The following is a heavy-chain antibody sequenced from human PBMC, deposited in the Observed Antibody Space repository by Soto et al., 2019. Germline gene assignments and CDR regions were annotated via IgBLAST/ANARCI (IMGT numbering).Heavy chain of an antibody. CDR2: ITTSSAYI. Sequence: EVQLVESGGGLVKPGGSLRLSCAASGFTFNTYDMNWVRQAPGKGLEWVSSITTSSAYIYYADSLKGRITISRDNAKNSLFLQMNSPGAEDKAVYYCVRSGTARLARQSWFDTWGQGTLVTVSS. CDR3: VRSGTARLARQSWFDT. CDR1: GFTFNTYD. J-gene: IGHJ5*02. D-gene: IGHD3-16*01. V-gene: IGHV3-21*01.